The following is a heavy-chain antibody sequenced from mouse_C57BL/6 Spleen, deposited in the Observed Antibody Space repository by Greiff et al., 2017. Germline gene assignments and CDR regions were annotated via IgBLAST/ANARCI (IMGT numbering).Heavy chain of an antibody. CDR2: LYPGDGDT. V-gene: IGHV1-82*01. CDR3: ARSSDGYFYYFDY. Sequence: QVQLQQSGPELVQPGASVQISCKASGYAFSSSWMNWVKQRPGKGLEWIGRLYPGDGDTNYNGKFKGKATLTAAKSSSTAYMQLSSRTSEDSAVDVCARSSDGYFYYFDYWGQGTTLTVSS. D-gene: IGHD2-3*01. CDR1: GYAFSSSW. J-gene: IGHJ2*01.